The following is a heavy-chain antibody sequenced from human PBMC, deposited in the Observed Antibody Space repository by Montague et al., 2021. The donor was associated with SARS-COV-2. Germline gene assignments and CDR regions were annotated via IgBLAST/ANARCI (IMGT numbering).Heavy chain of an antibody. V-gene: IGHV4-59*08. Sequence: SETLSLTCAVAGGSIRNYNWGWIRQPPGKGLEWIGYVFYTGSTNYNPSLKSRVTISIDTSKNQISLRVTSMTAADTAKYYCPSHNADDFGLLDYWGQGTLVAVSS. J-gene: IGHJ4*02. CDR3: PSHNADDFGLLDY. CDR1: GGSIRNYN. CDR2: VFYTGST. D-gene: IGHD3/OR15-3a*01.